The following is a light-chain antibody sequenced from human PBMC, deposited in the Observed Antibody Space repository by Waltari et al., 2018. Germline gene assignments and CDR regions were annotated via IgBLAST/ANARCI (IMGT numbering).Light chain of an antibody. V-gene: IGLV3-1*01. J-gene: IGLJ2*01. CDR3: QAWDSITSHVV. Sequence: SYELTQPPSVSVSPGQTASITCSGDKLGDLYACWYQKKPGQSPVLVIYQDTRRPSGIPERFSGSNSGNTATLTIGGTQAMDEADYYCQAWDSITSHVVFGGGTKLTVL. CDR1: KLGDLY. CDR2: QDT.